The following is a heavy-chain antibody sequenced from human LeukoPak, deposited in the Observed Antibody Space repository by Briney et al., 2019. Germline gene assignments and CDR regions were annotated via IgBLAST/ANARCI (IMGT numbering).Heavy chain of an antibody. Sequence: ASVKVSCKASGGTFISYAINWVRQATGQGLEWMGWMNPNSGNTGYAQKFQGRVTITRNTSISTAYMELSSLRSEDTAVYYCARGKSYRPAFYGIFGNYYYYMDVWGKGTTVTVSS. CDR2: MNPNSGNT. D-gene: IGHD2-8*01. J-gene: IGHJ6*03. CDR3: ARGKSYRPAFYGIFGNYYYYMDV. CDR1: GGTFISYA. V-gene: IGHV1-8*03.